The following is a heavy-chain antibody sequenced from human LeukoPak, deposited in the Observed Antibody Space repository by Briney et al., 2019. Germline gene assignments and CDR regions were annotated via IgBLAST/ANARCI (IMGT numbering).Heavy chain of an antibody. CDR2: IYYSGST. D-gene: IGHD4-23*01. CDR1: GGSISSYY. CDR3: ARHGRTTVVTPGY. V-gene: IGHV4-39*01. J-gene: IGHJ4*02. Sequence: SETLSLTCTVSGGSISSYYWGWIRQPPGKGLEWIGSIYYSGSTYYNPSLKSRVTISVDTSKNQFSLKLSSVTAADTAVYYCARHGRTTVVTPGYWGQGTLVTVSS.